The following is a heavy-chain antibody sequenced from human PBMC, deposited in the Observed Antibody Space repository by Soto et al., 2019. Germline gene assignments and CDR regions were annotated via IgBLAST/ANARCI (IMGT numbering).Heavy chain of an antibody. Sequence: QVQLQESGPGLVKPSETLSLTCTVSGGSISSYYWSWIRQPPGKGLEWIGYIYYSGSTNYNPSLKMRVTISVDTSKSQFSLKLSSVTAADTAVYYCARASMMVGDAFDIWGQGTMVTVSS. CDR3: ARASMMVGDAFDI. V-gene: IGHV4-59*01. CDR2: IYYSGST. J-gene: IGHJ3*02. D-gene: IGHD3-22*01. CDR1: GGSISSYY.